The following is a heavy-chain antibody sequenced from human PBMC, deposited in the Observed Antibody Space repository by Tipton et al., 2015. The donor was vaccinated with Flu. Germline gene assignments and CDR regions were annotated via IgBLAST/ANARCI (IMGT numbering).Heavy chain of an antibody. CDR2: IHRSGNT. V-gene: IGHV4-38-2*01. Sequence: QLVQSGGGVVHPGGSLRLSCAASGFIFNSYDMHWVRQAAGKGLEWIGNIHRSGNTYHNPSLKSRVTISVDTSKNQFSLKLSSVTAADTAVYYCARRDYSNYVSEPKNWFHPWGQGTLVTVSS. CDR3: ARRDYSNYVSEPKNWFHP. D-gene: IGHD4-11*01. CDR1: GFIFNSYD. J-gene: IGHJ5*02.